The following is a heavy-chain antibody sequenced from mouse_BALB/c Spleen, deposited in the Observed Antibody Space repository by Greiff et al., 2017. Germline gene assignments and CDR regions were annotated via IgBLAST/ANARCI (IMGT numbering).Heavy chain of an antibody. Sequence: VQLQESGPDLVKPSQSLSLTCTVTGYSITSGYSWHWIRQFPGNKLEWMGYIHYSGSTNYNPSLKSRISITRDTSKNQFFLQLNSVTTEDTATYYCARERFITTATRAMDYWGQGTSVTVSS. CDR2: IHYSGST. CDR1: GYSITSGYS. V-gene: IGHV3-1*02. CDR3: ARERFITTATRAMDY. J-gene: IGHJ4*01. D-gene: IGHD1-2*01.